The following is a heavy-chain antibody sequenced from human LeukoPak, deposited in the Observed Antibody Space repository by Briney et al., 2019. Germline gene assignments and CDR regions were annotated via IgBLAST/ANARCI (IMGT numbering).Heavy chain of an antibody. V-gene: IGHV1-24*01. CDR3: AKDIGTGSIHYELDY. J-gene: IGHJ4*02. D-gene: IGHD3-3*01. CDR2: FDPEDGET. Sequence: GASVKVSCKVSGYTLTELSMHWVRQAPGKGLEWMGGFDPEDGETIYAQKFQGRVTMTEDTSTDTAYMELSSLRAEDTALYYCAKDIGTGSIHYELDYWGQGTLVTVSS. CDR1: GYTLTELS.